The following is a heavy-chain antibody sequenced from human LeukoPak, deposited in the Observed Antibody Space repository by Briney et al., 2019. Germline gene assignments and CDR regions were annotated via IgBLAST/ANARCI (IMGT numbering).Heavy chain of an antibody. CDR3: ARDPLYYDSSGYSY. J-gene: IGHJ4*02. V-gene: IGHV3-48*04. D-gene: IGHD3-22*01. Sequence: PGGSLRLSCAASEFTFSSYSMNWVRQAPGKGLEWVSYITNSGNSKSYADSVKGRFTISRDNAKNSLYLQMNSLRAEDTAVYYCARDPLYYDSSGYSYWGQGTLVTVSS. CDR1: EFTFSSYS. CDR2: ITNSGNSK.